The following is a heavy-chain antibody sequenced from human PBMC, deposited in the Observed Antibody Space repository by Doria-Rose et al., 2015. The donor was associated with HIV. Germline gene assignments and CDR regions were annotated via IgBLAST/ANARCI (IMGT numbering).Heavy chain of an antibody. CDR2: IFSDDER. J-gene: IGHJ4*02. D-gene: IGHD6-13*01. CDR3: ARIKSSRWYHKYYFDS. CDR1: GVSLSSPGMG. V-gene: IGHV2-26*01. Sequence: SGPVLVKPTETLTLTCTVSGVSLSSPGMGVSWIRQPPGKALEWLANIFSDDERSYTTSLKSRLTISGGTSKSQVVLTMTDMDPVDTATYYCARIKSSRWYHKYYFDSWGQGTLVIVSA.